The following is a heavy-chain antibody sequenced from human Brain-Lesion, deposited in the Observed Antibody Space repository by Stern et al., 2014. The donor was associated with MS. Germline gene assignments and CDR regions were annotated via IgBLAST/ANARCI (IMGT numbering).Heavy chain of an antibody. CDR1: GGSISSGGSS. CDR3: ARGGVIYTQDRNGFDV. J-gene: IGHJ3*01. V-gene: IGHV4-30-2*01. CDR2: IYHSGST. Sequence: VQLVESGSGQAKPSQTLSLTCAVSGGSISSGGSSWNWIWQPPGKGLEWIGFIYHSGSTYYNPSLKGRVFISVDTSKNQFALNLRSVTAADTAVYYCARGGVIYTQDRNGFDVWGQGTMVTVSS. D-gene: IGHD2-21*01.